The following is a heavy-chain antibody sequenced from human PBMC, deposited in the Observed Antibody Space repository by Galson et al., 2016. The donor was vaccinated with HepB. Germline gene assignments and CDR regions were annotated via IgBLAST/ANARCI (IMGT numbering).Heavy chain of an antibody. CDR3: ARVREQQLLDAFDI. J-gene: IGHJ3*02. Sequence: SLRLSCATSGFTFTSYNMNWVRQAPGKGLEWVSSISSGSSNIYYADSVKGQFTISRDNVKKSLYLQMNSLRPEDTAVYYCARVREQQLLDAFDIWGQGTMVTVSS. D-gene: IGHD6-13*01. CDR2: ISSGSSNI. CDR1: GFTFTSYN. V-gene: IGHV3-21*01.